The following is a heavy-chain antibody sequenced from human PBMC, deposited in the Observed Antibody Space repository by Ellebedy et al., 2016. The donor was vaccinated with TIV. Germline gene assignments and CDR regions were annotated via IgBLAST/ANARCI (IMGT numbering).Heavy chain of an antibody. CDR2: ISSSSSTI. V-gene: IGHV3-48*04. Sequence: GESLKIFXAASGFTFSSYSMNWVRQAPGKGLEWVSYISSSSSTIYYADSVKGRFTISRDNAKNSLYLQMNSLRAEDTAVYYCAPLGEMATEAFDYWGQGTLVTVSS. CDR3: APLGEMATEAFDY. D-gene: IGHD5-24*01. J-gene: IGHJ4*02. CDR1: GFTFSSYS.